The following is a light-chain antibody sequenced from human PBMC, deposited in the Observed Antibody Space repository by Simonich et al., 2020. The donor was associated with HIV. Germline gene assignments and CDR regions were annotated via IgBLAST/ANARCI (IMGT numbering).Light chain of an antibody. Sequence: EIVLTQSPDFHSVTPKEKVTITCRASQSIGSSLPWSQQKPDQSPKLLIKYASQSMSGVPSRFSGSGSGTDFTLTINSLEPEDAATYYCHQSSNLWTFGRGTKVEIK. V-gene: IGKV6-21*02. CDR3: HQSSNLWT. CDR2: YAS. CDR1: QSIGSS. J-gene: IGKJ1*01.